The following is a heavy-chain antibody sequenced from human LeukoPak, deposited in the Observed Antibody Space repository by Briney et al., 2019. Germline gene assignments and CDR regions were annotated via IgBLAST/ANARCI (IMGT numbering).Heavy chain of an antibody. Sequence: SETLSLTCSVSGGSVTSGSYYWSWIRQPPGKGLEWIGSVYYSGTTYYNPSLKSRVTISVDTSKNQFSLTLNSVTAADMAVYFCARQFLGSPTTFDYWGQGTLVTVSS. V-gene: IGHV4-39*01. D-gene: IGHD3-16*01. J-gene: IGHJ4*02. CDR3: ARQFLGSPTTFDY. CDR1: GGSVTSGSYY. CDR2: VYYSGTT.